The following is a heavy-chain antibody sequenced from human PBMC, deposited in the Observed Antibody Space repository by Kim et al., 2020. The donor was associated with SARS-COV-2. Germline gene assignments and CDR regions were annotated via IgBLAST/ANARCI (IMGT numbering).Heavy chain of an antibody. CDR3: AKRPRITMVRGVDDDY. Sequence: GGSLRLSCAASGFTFSSYAMSWVRQAPGKGLEWVSAISGSGGSTYYADSVKGRFTISRDNSKNTLYLQMNSLRAEDTAVYYCAKRPRITMVRGVDDDYWGQGTLVTVSS. J-gene: IGHJ4*02. CDR2: ISGSGGST. V-gene: IGHV3-23*01. D-gene: IGHD3-10*01. CDR1: GFTFSSYA.